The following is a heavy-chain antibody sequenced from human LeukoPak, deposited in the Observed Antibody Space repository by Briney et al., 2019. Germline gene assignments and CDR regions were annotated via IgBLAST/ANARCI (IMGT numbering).Heavy chain of an antibody. V-gene: IGHV4-61*02. Sequence: SETLSLTCTISGTSITSGSYFWSWIRQPAGNELEWLGLIYSSGRTNYNPSLKSRVTFSVDTSKNQFSLNLSSVTAADTAVYSCARYSSIRRLYYFDYWGQGTLVTVSS. CDR3: ARYSSIRRLYYFDY. CDR1: GTSITSGSYF. J-gene: IGHJ4*02. D-gene: IGHD3-3*02. CDR2: IYSSGRT.